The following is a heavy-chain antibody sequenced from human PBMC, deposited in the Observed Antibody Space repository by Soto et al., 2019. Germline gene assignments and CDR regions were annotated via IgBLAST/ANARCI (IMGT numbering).Heavy chain of an antibody. CDR2: IYPGDSDT. J-gene: IGHJ3*02. CDR3: ARCTLALDAFDI. V-gene: IGHV5-51*01. Sequence: HGESLKISCKGSGYRFISYWIGWVRQMPGKGLEWMGIIYPGDSDTRYSPSFQGQVTISADKSISTAYLQWSSLKASDTAMYYCARCTLALDAFDIWGQGTMVTVSS. CDR1: GYRFISYW.